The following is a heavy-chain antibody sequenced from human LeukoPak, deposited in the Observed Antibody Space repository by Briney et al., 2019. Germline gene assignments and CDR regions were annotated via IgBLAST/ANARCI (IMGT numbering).Heavy chain of an antibody. CDR3: AKDRGQAIQLWFEDDY. CDR2: IRYDGSNK. CDR1: GFTFSSYG. J-gene: IGHJ4*02. Sequence: GGSLRLSCAASGFTFSSYGMHWVRQAPGKGLEWVAFIRYDGSNKYYADSVKGRFTISRDNSKNTLYLQMNSLRAEDTAVYYCAKDRGQAIQLWFEDDYWGQGTLVTVSS. D-gene: IGHD5-18*01. V-gene: IGHV3-30*02.